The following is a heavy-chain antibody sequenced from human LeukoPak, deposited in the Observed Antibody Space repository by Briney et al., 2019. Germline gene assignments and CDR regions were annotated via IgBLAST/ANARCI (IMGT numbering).Heavy chain of an antibody. Sequence: GGPRRPSCAASGLPVTNAWMSWAGKVPGKGLEWVARIKSKADGGTGDYAAPVKGRFTISRDDSKNTVYLQMHSLKTEDTAVYYCATGVAWLDVWGQGTTVTVSS. CDR1: GLPVTNAW. J-gene: IGHJ6*02. V-gene: IGHV3-15*01. D-gene: IGHD2-15*01. CDR3: ATGVAWLDV. CDR2: IKSKADGGTG.